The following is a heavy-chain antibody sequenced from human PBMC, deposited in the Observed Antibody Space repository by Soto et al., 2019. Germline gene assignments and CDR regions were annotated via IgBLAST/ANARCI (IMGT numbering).Heavy chain of an antibody. Sequence: KVDRKAAGYAFTGYYMHWVLLTPRQGLEWMGIINPSGGGTTYAQKFQGTVTMTRDTSTSTVYMELSSLRSEDTAVYYCAREDPIVGATSGGLDYWGQGTLVTVSS. J-gene: IGHJ4*02. CDR2: INPSGGGT. CDR1: GYAFTGYY. D-gene: IGHD1-26*01. V-gene: IGHV1-46*03. CDR3: AREDPIVGATSGGLDY.